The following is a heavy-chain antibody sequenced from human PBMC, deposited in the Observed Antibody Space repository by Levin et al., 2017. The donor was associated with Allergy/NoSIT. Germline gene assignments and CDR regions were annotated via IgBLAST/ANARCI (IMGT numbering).Heavy chain of an antibody. Sequence: GESLKISCAAYGFTFSSYWMHWVRQAPGKGLVWVSGINSDGSAPRYADSVKGRFTISRDNAKNTLYLQMNSLRAEDTAEYYCAREYRSSSDYWGQGTLVTVSS. CDR3: AREYRSSSDY. D-gene: IGHD6-6*01. J-gene: IGHJ4*02. V-gene: IGHV3-74*01. CDR2: INSDGSAP. CDR1: GFTFSSYW.